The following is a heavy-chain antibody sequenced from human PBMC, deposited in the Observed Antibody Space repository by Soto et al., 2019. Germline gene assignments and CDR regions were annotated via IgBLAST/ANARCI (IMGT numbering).Heavy chain of an antibody. D-gene: IGHD6-13*01. CDR1: GYTFTSYG. Sequence: QVQLVQSGAEVKKPGASVKVSCKASGYTFTSYGISWVRQAPGQGPEWMGRISTYNGNTNYVQKLQGRDTMTTDTSTNKAYMELRSLRYDDTAVYYCARDPGYSTTWHQAFDIWGQGTMVTVSS. CDR2: ISTYNGNT. V-gene: IGHV1-18*01. J-gene: IGHJ3*02. CDR3: ARDPGYSTTWHQAFDI.